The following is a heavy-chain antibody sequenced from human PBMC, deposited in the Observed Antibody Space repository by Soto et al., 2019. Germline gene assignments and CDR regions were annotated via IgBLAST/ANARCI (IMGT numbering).Heavy chain of an antibody. Sequence: QVQLVESGGGVVQPGRSLRLSCAASGFTFSSYGMHWVRQAPGKGLEWVAVIWYDGSNKYYADSVKGRFTISRDNSKNTLYLQMNSLRAEDTAVYYCARGGGSGSADYWGQGTLVTVS. V-gene: IGHV3-33*01. CDR1: GFTFSSYG. D-gene: IGHD3-22*01. J-gene: IGHJ4*02. CDR2: IWYDGSNK. CDR3: ARGGGSGSADY.